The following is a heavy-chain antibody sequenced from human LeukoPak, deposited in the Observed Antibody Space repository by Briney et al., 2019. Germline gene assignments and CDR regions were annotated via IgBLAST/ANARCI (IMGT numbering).Heavy chain of an antibody. CDR2: INHSGST. D-gene: IGHD3-10*01. Sequence: PSETLSLTCAVYGGSFSGYYWSWIRQPPGKGPEWIGEINHSGSTNYNPSLKSRVTISVDTSKNQFSLKLSSVTAADTAVYYCARGRGYYYGSVFDYWGQGTLVTVSS. CDR1: GGSFSGYY. V-gene: IGHV4-34*01. J-gene: IGHJ4*02. CDR3: ARGRGYYYGSVFDY.